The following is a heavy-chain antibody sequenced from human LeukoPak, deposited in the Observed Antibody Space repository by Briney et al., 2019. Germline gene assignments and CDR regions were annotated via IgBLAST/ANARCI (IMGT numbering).Heavy chain of an antibody. CDR2: ISGSGGST. J-gene: IGHJ5*02. CDR1: GFTFSSYA. V-gene: IGHV3-23*01. Sequence: PGGSLRLSCAASGFTFSSYAMSWVRQAPGKGLEWVSAISGSGGSTYYADSVKGRFTISRDNSKNTLYLQMNSLRAEDTAVYYCAKDPGYVQAQGVYDYVWGSYRYQYNWFDPWGQGTLVTVSS. D-gene: IGHD3-16*02. CDR3: AKDPGYVQAQGVYDYVWGSYRYQYNWFDP.